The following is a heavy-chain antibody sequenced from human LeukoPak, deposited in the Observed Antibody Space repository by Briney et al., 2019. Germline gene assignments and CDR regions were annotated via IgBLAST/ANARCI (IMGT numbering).Heavy chain of an antibody. V-gene: IGHV4-4*07. J-gene: IGHJ4*02. Sequence: KPSETLSLTCTVSGGSISSYQWSWIRQPAGKGLEWIGRIYTSGNTNYNPSLKSRVTMSVDTSKNQFSLELNSVTAADTAVYYCVRGDWDSSWPYFDFWGQGTLVTVSS. D-gene: IGHD6-13*01. CDR2: IYTSGNT. CDR3: VRGDWDSSWPYFDF. CDR1: GGSISSYQ.